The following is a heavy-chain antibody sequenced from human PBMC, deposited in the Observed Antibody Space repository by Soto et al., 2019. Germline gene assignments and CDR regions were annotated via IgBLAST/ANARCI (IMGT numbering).Heavy chain of an antibody. Sequence: QVQLVESGGGLVKPGGSLRLACAASGFTFSDYYMSWVRQAPGKGLEWVSFISLGDSYKKTADSVKGRFTISRDNAQNALYLQMNSLRAEDTGLYYCVRVSRTDEDGYDARGYYFDYWGQGTLVTVSS. CDR2: ISLGDSYK. V-gene: IGHV3-11*06. CDR1: GFTFSDYY. D-gene: IGHD5-12*01. CDR3: VRVSRTDEDGYDARGYYFDY. J-gene: IGHJ4*02.